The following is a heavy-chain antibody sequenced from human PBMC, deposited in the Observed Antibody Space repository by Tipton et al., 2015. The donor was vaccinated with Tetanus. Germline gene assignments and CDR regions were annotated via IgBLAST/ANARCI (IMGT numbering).Heavy chain of an antibody. CDR2: ISPMSDYI. J-gene: IGHJ4*02. CDR3: ARVRGYCSSTTCSGIDY. Sequence: SLRLSCAASGFPFSSHSMNWVRQAPGKGLEWVSSISPMSDYIIYTDSVKGRFTISRDNARNSLYLQMNSLRAEDTAVYYCARVRGYCSSTTCSGIDYWGQGTLVTVSS. D-gene: IGHD2-2*01. V-gene: IGHV3-21*01. CDR1: GFPFSSHS.